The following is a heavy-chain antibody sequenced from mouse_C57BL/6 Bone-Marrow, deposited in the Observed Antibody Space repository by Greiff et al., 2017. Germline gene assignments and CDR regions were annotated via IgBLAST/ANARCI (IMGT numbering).Heavy chain of an antibody. CDR3: ARSGGYCEEYYYAMDY. V-gene: IGHV1-9*01. CDR2: ILPGSGST. CDR1: GYTFTGYW. Sequence: QVQLQQSGAELMKPGASVKLSCKATGYTFTGYWIGWVKQRPGHGLEWIGEILPGSGSTNYNEKFKGKATFTADTSSNTAYMQLGSLKIEDSAIDYCARSGGYCEEYYYAMDYWGQGTSVTVSS. D-gene: IGHD2-3*01. J-gene: IGHJ4*01.